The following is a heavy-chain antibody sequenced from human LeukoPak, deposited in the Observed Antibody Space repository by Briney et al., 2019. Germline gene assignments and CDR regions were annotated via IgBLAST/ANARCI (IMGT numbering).Heavy chain of an antibody. Sequence: PGGSLRLSCVVSGFDFSGFSVSWVRQAPGKGLEWVAIMDEYGSDIFYVESVKGRFIISRANARNSLYLQMNNLRAEDTAVYYCARPRGCGSARCNNFDYWGQGTLVTVSS. J-gene: IGHJ4*02. CDR1: GFDFSGFS. CDR3: ARPRGCGSARCNNFDY. CDR2: MDEYGSDI. D-gene: IGHD2-2*01. V-gene: IGHV3-7*01.